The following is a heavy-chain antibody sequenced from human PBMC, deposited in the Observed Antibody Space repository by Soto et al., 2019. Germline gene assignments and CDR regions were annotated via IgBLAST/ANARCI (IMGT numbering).Heavy chain of an antibody. Sequence: SETLSLTCGVYGGSFSGYYWTWIRQPPGKGLEWMGEINHSRSANYKPSLTSRVTISVDTSRNQFSLKMSSVTAADTAVYYCARGPTFIIGPPLDYWGRGPLVPFPS. D-gene: IGHD3-10*01. CDR2: INHSRSA. V-gene: IGHV4-34*01. CDR3: ARGPTFIIGPPLDY. CDR1: GGSFSGYY. J-gene: IGHJ4*02.